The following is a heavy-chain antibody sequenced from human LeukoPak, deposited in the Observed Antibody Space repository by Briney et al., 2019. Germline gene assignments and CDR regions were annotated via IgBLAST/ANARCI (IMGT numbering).Heavy chain of an antibody. J-gene: IGHJ4*02. CDR2: ITGSGDTT. CDR1: GFTFTSYA. Sequence: GGSLRLSCAASGFTFTSYAMSWVRQAPGKGLEWVSAITGSGDTTYYAASVKGRFTISRDNSKNTLYLQMSSLRAEDTAVYYCAKVLIVVVSYYFDYWGQGTLDTVSS. D-gene: IGHD3-22*01. V-gene: IGHV3-23*01. CDR3: AKVLIVVVSYYFDY.